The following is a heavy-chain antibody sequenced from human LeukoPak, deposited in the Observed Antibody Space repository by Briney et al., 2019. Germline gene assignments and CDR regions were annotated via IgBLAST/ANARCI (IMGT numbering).Heavy chain of an antibody. V-gene: IGHV1-18*01. J-gene: IGHJ5*02. Sequence: ASVKVSCKASGYTFTSYGISWVRQAPGQGLEWMGWISACNGNTNYAQKLQGRVTMTTDTSTSTAYMELRSLRSDDTAVYYCAREVLGYCSSTSCYPRFDPWGQGTLVTVSS. CDR3: AREVLGYCSSTSCYPRFDP. CDR1: GYTFTSYG. CDR2: ISACNGNT. D-gene: IGHD2-2*01.